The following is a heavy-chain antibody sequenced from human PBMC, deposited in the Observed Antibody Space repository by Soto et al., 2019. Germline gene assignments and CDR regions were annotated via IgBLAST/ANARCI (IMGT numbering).Heavy chain of an antibody. D-gene: IGHD3-22*01. CDR2: ISWDGGST. J-gene: IGHJ6*02. CDR1: GFTFDDYT. CDR3: AKDITDSSGYYREKNYYYYGMDV. Sequence: SGGSLRLSCAASGFTFDDYTMHWVRQAPGKGLEWVSLISWDGGSTYYADSVKGRFTISRDNSKNSLYLQMNSLRTEDTALYYCAKDITDSSGYYREKNYYYYGMDVWGQGTTVTVSS. V-gene: IGHV3-43*01.